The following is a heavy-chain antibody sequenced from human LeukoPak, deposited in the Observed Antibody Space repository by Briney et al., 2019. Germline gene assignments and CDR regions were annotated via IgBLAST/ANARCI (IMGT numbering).Heavy chain of an antibody. Sequence: GRSLRLSCAASGFTFSSYVMHWVRQAPGKGLEWVAVISYDGSNKYYADSVKGRFTISRDNAKNTLYLQMNSLRAEDTAVYYCARVQGHPPNGLDVWGQGTMVTVSS. J-gene: IGHJ3*01. CDR1: GFTFSSYV. V-gene: IGHV3-30-3*01. CDR2: ISYDGSNK. D-gene: IGHD2-8*01. CDR3: ARVQGHPPNGLDV.